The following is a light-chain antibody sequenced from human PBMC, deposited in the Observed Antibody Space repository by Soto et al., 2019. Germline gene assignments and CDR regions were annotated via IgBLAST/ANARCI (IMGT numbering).Light chain of an antibody. CDR1: QSINHN. V-gene: IGKV3-20*01. CDR2: GAS. J-gene: IGKJ3*01. CDR3: QQYGTSRVT. Sequence: EVVLTQSPGTLSLSPGERATLSCRASQSINHNLAWYPHKPGQAPRLLIYGASSRAAGIPDRFSGRGSRTDFTLTISRQESEDFAVYYCQQYGTSRVTFGPGPKVDI.